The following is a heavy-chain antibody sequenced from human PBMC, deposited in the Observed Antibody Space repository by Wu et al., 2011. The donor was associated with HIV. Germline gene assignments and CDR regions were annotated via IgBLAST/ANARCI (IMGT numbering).Heavy chain of an antibody. CDR3: ASLQQIVPDYEDTSGLAAFDV. Sequence: VQLVQSGAEVKKPGTAVKISCKVSGYTFIDYYMHWVRQAPGGGLEWMGLVNPEDGDTLYAEKFQGRVTITADTSTDTSHMELSTLRSDDTATYFCASLQQIVPDYEDTSGLAAFDVWGQGTLVQRLF. D-gene: IGHD3-22*01. CDR1: GYTFIDYY. J-gene: IGHJ3*01. V-gene: IGHV1-69-2*01. CDR2: VNPEDGDT.